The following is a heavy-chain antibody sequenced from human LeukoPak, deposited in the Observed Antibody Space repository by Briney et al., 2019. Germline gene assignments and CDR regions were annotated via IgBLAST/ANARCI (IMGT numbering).Heavy chain of an antibody. CDR3: ARDLRGVVRGVTDYYYYMDV. CDR1: GGSISSYY. CDR2: IYSSGTT. D-gene: IGHD3-10*01. Sequence: SETLSLTCTVSGGSISSYYWTWMRQPAGKGLEWIGRIYSSGTTTYNPSLKSRVTMSVDTSKNQFSLKLSSVTAADTAVYYCARDLRGVVRGVTDYYYYMDVWGKGTTVTVSS. J-gene: IGHJ6*03. V-gene: IGHV4-4*07.